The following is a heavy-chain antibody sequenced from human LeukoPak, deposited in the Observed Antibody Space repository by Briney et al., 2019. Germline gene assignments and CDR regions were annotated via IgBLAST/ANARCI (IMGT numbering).Heavy chain of an antibody. CDR3: ARDSPYYVDAFDI. CDR1: GYTFTGYY. D-gene: IGHD3-10*02. V-gene: IGHV1-2*02. CDR2: INPNSGGT. Sequence: GASVKVSCKASGYTFTGYYTHWVRQAPGQGLEWMGWINPNSGGTNYAQKFQGRVTMTRDTSISTAYMELSRLRSDDTAVYYCARDSPYYVDAFDIWGQGTMVTVSS. J-gene: IGHJ3*02.